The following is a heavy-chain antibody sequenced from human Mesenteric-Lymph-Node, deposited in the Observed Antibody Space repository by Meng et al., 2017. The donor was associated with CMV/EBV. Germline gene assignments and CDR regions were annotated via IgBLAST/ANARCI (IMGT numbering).Heavy chain of an antibody. CDR2: ISWDSGSI. V-gene: IGHV3-9*01. Sequence: SLKISCAASGFTFDDYGMHWVRQAPGKGLEWVSGISWDSGSIGYVDSVKGRFTISRDNAKNSLYLQMNSLRAEDTAVYYCAREGLRYCSSTSCYRGGRSAFDIWGQGTMVTVSS. D-gene: IGHD2-2*01. J-gene: IGHJ3*02. CDR3: AREGLRYCSSTSCYRGGRSAFDI. CDR1: GFTFDDYG.